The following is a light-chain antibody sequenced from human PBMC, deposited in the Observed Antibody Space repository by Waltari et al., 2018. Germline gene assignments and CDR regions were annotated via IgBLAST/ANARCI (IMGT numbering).Light chain of an antibody. CDR3: QQYNNWPPET. CDR1: QSVSSN. V-gene: IGKV3-15*01. CDR2: AAS. Sequence: ELVMTHSAATLSVSRGERSTLSCRASQSVSSNLAWYQQKPGKAPRLLIYAASTMDTGIPARFSGSGSGTDFTLTISSMQPEDFAAYYCQQYNNWPPETFGQGTKLEIK. J-gene: IGKJ1*01.